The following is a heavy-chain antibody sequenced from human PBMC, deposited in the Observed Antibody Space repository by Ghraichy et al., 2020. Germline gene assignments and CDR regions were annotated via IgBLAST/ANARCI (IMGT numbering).Heavy chain of an antibody. CDR1: GFIFSDYS. CDR3: AREKQSIIRGLLPTNFDF. V-gene: IGHV3-48*02. D-gene: IGHD3-10*01. Sequence: GSLRLSCAASGFIFSDYSMNWVRQAPGKGLEWVSYISSSSGTIYYGDSVKGGFTISRDNAKNSLYLRMNSLRDEDTAVYYCAREKQSIIRGLLPTNFDFWGLGTLVTVSS. CDR2: ISSSSGTI. J-gene: IGHJ4*02.